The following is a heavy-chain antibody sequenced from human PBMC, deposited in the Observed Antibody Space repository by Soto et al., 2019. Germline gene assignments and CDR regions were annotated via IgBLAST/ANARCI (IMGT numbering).Heavy chain of an antibody. CDR3: ASLSYYDILTGYYPALDFDY. CDR2: IYYSGST. CDR1: GGSISSGDYY. D-gene: IGHD3-9*01. J-gene: IGHJ4*02. V-gene: IGHV4-30-4*01. Sequence: NPSETLSLTCTVSGGSISSGDYYWSWIRQPPGKGLEWIGYIYYSGSTYYNPSLKSRVTISVDTSKNQFSLKLSSVTAADTAVYYCASLSYYDILTGYYPALDFDYWGQGTLVTVSS.